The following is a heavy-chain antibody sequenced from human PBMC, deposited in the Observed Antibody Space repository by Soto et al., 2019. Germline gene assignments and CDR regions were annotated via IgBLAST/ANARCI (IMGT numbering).Heavy chain of an antibody. D-gene: IGHD5-18*01. J-gene: IGHJ6*02. CDR2: IIPIFGTA. Sequence: ASVKVSCKASGGTFSSYAISWVRQAPGQGLEWMGGIIPIFGTANYAQKFQGRVTITADESTSTAYMELSSLRSEDTAVYYCAGDSVDTAMAAYYYYYGMDVWGQGTTVTVSS. CDR3: AGDSVDTAMAAYYYYYGMDV. CDR1: GGTFSSYA. V-gene: IGHV1-69*13.